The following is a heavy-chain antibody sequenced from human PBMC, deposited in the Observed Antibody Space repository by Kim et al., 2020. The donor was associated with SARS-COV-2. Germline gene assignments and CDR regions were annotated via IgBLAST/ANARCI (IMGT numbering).Heavy chain of an antibody. D-gene: IGHD3-22*01. Sequence: YYEDSVKGRFTISRDNPKNTLYLQMNSRRAEDEAVYYCARADGYYNWFDPWGQGTLVPVSS. J-gene: IGHJ5*02. V-gene: IGHV3-30*01. CDR3: ARADGYYNWFDP.